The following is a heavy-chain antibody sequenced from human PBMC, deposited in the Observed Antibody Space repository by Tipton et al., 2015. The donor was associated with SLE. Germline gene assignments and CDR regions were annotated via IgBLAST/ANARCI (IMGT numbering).Heavy chain of an antibody. CDR1: GFTFSSYS. Sequence: GSLRLSCAASGFTFSSYSMNWVRQAPGKGLEWVSSISSSSSYMYYADSVKGRFTISRDNAKNSLYLQMNSLRAEDTAVYCCARGDYGDYVYFALWGRGTLVTVSS. J-gene: IGHJ2*01. CDR3: ARGDYGDYVYFAL. V-gene: IGHV3-21*01. D-gene: IGHD4-17*01. CDR2: ISSSSSYM.